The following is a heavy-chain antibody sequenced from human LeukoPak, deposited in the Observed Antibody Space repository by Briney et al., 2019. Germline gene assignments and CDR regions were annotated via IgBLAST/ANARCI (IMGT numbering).Heavy chain of an antibody. CDR2: INPNSGGT. CDR1: GYTFTGYY. V-gene: IGHV1-2*02. D-gene: IGHD5-24*01. CDR3: AREGSPDGYNLGAFDY. Sequence: ASVKVSCKSSGYTFTGYYMHWVRQAPGQGLEWMGWINPNSGGTNYAQKFQGRVTMTGDTSISTAYMELSRLRSDDTAVYYCAREGSPDGYNLGAFDYWGQGTLVTVSS. J-gene: IGHJ4*02.